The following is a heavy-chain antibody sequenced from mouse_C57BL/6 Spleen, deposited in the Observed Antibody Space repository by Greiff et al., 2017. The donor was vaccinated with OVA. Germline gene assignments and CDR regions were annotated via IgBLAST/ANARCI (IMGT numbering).Heavy chain of an antibody. Sequence: EVKLQESGPGLVKPSQSLSLTCSVTGYSITSGYYWNWIRQFPGNKLEWMGYISYDGSNNYNPSLKNRISITRDTSKNQFFLKLNSVTTEDTATYYCARGYDYDGYWGQGTTLTVSS. D-gene: IGHD2-4*01. CDR3: ARGYDYDGY. CDR1: GYSITSGYY. V-gene: IGHV3-6*01. CDR2: ISYDGSN. J-gene: IGHJ2*01.